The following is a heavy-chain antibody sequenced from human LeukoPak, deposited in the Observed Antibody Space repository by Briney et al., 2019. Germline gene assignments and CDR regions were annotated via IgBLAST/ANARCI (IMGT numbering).Heavy chain of an antibody. CDR3: ARQVTCSGGSCLTYNWFDP. V-gene: IGHV4-39*01. CDR1: GGSISSSSYY. D-gene: IGHD2-15*01. CDR2: IYYSGST. Sequence: TSETLSLTCTVSGGSISSSSYYWGWIRQPPGKGLEWIGSIYYSGSTYYNPSLKSRVTISVDTSKNQFSLKLSSVTAADTAVYYCARQVTCSGGSCLTYNWFDPWGQGTLVTVSS. J-gene: IGHJ5*02.